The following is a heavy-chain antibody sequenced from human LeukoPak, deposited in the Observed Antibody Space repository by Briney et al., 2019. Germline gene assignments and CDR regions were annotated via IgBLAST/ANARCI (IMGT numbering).Heavy chain of an antibody. Sequence: GGSLRLSCAASGFTFSTYAMSWVRQAPGKGLEWVSAISGSGGNTYYADSVEGRFTISRDNSKNTLYLQMNSLRVEDTAVYYCAKGRSWDIAAAGTTDYWGQGTLVTVSS. CDR3: AKGRSWDIAAAGTTDY. V-gene: IGHV3-23*01. D-gene: IGHD6-13*01. CDR1: GFTFSTYA. J-gene: IGHJ4*02. CDR2: ISGSGGNT.